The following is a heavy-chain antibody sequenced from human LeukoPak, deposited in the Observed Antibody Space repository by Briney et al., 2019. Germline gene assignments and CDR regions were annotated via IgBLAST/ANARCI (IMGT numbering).Heavy chain of an antibody. Sequence: ASVKVSCKASGYTFTGHYMHWVRQAPGQGLEWMGWINPHSGDTNYAQKFQGRVTMTRDTSISTAYMDLSRLRSDDTAVYYCAKMGASSGYSPIDYWGQGTLVTVSS. CDR1: GYTFTGHY. J-gene: IGHJ4*02. CDR2: INPHSGDT. D-gene: IGHD3-22*01. CDR3: AKMGASSGYSPIDY. V-gene: IGHV1-2*02.